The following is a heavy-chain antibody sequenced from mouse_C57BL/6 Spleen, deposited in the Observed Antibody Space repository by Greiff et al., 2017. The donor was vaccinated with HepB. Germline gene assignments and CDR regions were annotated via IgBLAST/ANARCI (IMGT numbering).Heavy chain of an antibody. CDR3: ARKDPWAMDY. V-gene: IGHV2-2*01. CDR2: IWSGGST. J-gene: IGHJ4*01. Sequence: VNLVESGPGLVQPSQSLSITCTVSGFSLTSYGVHWVRQSPGKGLEWLGVIWSGGSTDYNAAFISRLSISKDNSKSQVFFKMNSLQADDTAIYYCARKDPWAMDYWGQGTSVTVSS. CDR1: GFSLTSYG.